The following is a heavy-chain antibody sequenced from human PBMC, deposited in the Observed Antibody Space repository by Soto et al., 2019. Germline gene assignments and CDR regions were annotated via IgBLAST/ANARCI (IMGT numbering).Heavy chain of an antibody. V-gene: IGHV3-30-3*01. CDR1: GFTFSSYA. J-gene: IGHJ6*02. Sequence: GGSLRLSCAASGFTFSSYAMHWVRQAPGKGLEWVAVISYDGSNKYYADSVKGRFTISRDNSKNTLYLQMNSLRAEDTAVYYCARSPLSKRGYYYYGMDVWGQGTTVTVSS. CDR3: ARSPLSKRGYYYYGMDV. CDR2: ISYDGSNK. D-gene: IGHD3-9*01.